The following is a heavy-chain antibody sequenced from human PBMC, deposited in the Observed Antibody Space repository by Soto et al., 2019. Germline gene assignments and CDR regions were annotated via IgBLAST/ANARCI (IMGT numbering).Heavy chain of an antibody. CDR3: AKDLRGPEAGTWYFDL. Sequence: EVHLLESGGGLVQPGGSLRLSCAASGLTFRNYAMGWVRQAPGKGLEWVSAITATGDRAQYIDSVRGRFTISRDNSQNTLYMQMNSLRAEDTAVYYCAKDLRGPEAGTWYFDLLGRGSLVTVSS. D-gene: IGHD6-13*01. CDR2: ITATGDRA. V-gene: IGHV3-23*01. J-gene: IGHJ2*01. CDR1: GLTFRNYA.